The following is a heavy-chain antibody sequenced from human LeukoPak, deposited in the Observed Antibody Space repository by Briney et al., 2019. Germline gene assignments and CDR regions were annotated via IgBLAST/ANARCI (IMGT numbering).Heavy chain of an antibody. J-gene: IGHJ4*02. Sequence: GASVKVSCKASGYTFTSYDINWVRQATGQGREWMGWMNPNSGNTGYAQKFQGRVTITRNTSISTAYMELSSLRSEDTAVYYCARVPAATHYTYYFDYWGQGTLVTVSS. V-gene: IGHV1-8*03. CDR3: ARVPAATHYTYYFDY. CDR2: MNPNSGNT. D-gene: IGHD2-2*01. CDR1: GYTFTSYD.